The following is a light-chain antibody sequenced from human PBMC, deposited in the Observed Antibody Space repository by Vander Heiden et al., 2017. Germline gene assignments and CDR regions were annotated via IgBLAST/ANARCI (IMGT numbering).Light chain of an antibody. J-gene: IGKJ3*01. CDR2: AAS. Sequence: DIQMTQSPSSLSASVGDRVTITCRASQSISSYLNWYQQKPGKAPKLLIYAASSLQSGVPSRFSGSGSGTDFTLTISSLQPEDFATYYWQQSYSTPVFGHGTKVDIK. V-gene: IGKV1-39*01. CDR1: QSISSY. CDR3: QQSYSTPV.